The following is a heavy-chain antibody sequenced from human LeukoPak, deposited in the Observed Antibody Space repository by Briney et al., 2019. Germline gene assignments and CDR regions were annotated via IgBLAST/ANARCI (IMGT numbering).Heavy chain of an antibody. Sequence: SVKVSCKASGGTFNSYAISWVRQAPGQGLEWMGRIIPILGIANYAQKFQGRVTITADKSTSTAYMELSSLRSEDTAVYYCARASGDDHDAFDIWGQGTMVTVSS. CDR1: GGTFNSYA. V-gene: IGHV1-69*04. CDR3: ARASGDDHDAFDI. J-gene: IGHJ3*02. D-gene: IGHD5-24*01. CDR2: IIPILGIA.